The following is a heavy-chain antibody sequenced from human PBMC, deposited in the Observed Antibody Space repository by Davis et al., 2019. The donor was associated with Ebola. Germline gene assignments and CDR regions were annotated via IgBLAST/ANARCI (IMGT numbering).Heavy chain of an antibody. D-gene: IGHD3-3*01. CDR1: GFTFNNHG. CDR2: LSGSGGTT. Sequence: PGGSLRLSCAASGFTFNNHGMHWVRQAPGKGLEWVSALSGSGGTTYYADSVKGRFTISRDNYKNTIHLQMNSLRAEDTAVYYCAKHQDFDFWRGIYIDVWGKGTTVTVSS. CDR3: AKHQDFDFWRGIYIDV. J-gene: IGHJ6*03. V-gene: IGHV3-23*01.